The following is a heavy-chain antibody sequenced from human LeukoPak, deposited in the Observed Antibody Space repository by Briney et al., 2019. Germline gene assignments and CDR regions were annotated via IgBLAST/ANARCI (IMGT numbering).Heavy chain of an antibody. CDR1: GYTFTGYY. V-gene: IGHV1-2*04. J-gene: IGHJ4*02. D-gene: IGHD3-10*01. Sequence: ASVKVSCKASGYTFTGYYMHWVRPAPGQGLAWMGWINPNSGGTNYAQKFQGWVTMTRDTSISTAYMELSRLRSDDTAVYYCARSPYGSGSAFDYWGQGTLVTVSS. CDR3: ARSPYGSGSAFDY. CDR2: INPNSGGT.